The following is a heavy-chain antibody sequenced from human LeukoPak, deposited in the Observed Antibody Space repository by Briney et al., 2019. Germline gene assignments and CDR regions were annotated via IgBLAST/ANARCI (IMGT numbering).Heavy chain of an antibody. CDR3: ASLHDIVIIPDATIDY. J-gene: IGHJ4*02. V-gene: IGHV3-33*01. Sequence: GRSLRLSCAASGFTFSRNGIHWVRQAPGKGLEWVAVIWYDGSRKYYADSVKDRITISRDNSKNTVYLQMNSLRADDTAVYYCASLHDIVIIPDATIDYCGQGTLVTVSS. CDR1: GFTFSRNG. D-gene: IGHD2/OR15-2a*01. CDR2: IWYDGSRK.